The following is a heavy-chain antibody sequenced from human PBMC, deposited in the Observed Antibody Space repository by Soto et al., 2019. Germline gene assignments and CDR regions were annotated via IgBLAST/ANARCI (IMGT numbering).Heavy chain of an antibody. V-gene: IGHV1-18*01. CDR3: ARDSPPIYL. Sequence: QVQLVQSGAEVKKPGASVKVSCKASGYTFTSYAISWVRQAPGQGLEWMGWISAYKGSTNYAQKLQGRVTMTTDTSTKTAYIDLGSLRSEDTAVYYCARDSPPIYLWGQGTLVTVPS. CDR1: GYTFTSYA. J-gene: IGHJ5*02. CDR2: ISAYKGST.